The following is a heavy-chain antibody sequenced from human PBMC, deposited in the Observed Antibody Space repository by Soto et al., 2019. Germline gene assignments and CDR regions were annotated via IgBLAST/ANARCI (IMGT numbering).Heavy chain of an antibody. Sequence: SVKVSCKASGGTFSSYAISWVRQAPGQGLEWMGGIIPIFGTANYAQKFQGRVTITADESTSTAYMELSSLRSEDTAVYYCARVGRGSSSWYGVYYYYGMGVWGQGTTVTVSS. J-gene: IGHJ6*02. V-gene: IGHV1-69*13. CDR1: GGTFSSYA. D-gene: IGHD6-13*01. CDR2: IIPIFGTA. CDR3: ARVGRGSSSWYGVYYYYGMGV.